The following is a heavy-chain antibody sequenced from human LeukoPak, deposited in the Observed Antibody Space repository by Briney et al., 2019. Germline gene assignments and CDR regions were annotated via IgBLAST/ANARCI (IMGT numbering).Heavy chain of an antibody. V-gene: IGHV4-59*01. CDR3: ARESQGHFDY. CDR1: GGSISSYY. J-gene: IGHJ4*02. CDR2: IYYSGST. Sequence: PSETLSLTCTVSGGSISSYYWSWIRQPPGKGLEWIGYIYYSGSTNYNPSLKSRVTISVDTSKNQCSLKLRSVTAADTAVYYCARESQGHFDYWGQGTLVTVSS.